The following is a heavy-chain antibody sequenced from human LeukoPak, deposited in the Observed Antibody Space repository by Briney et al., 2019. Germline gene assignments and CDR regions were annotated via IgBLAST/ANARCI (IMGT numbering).Heavy chain of an antibody. D-gene: IGHD7-27*01. V-gene: IGHV4-59*08. J-gene: IGHJ4*02. CDR2: IHHSGAA. Sequence: GSLRLSCAASGFTFSSYSMNWVRQSPGKGLEWLGYIHHSGAANYNPSLQSRVTTSVAVSKGQFSLRLTSMTATDTALYYCARFKDFWGDHHNSVGFDYWGPGILVTVSS. CDR3: ARFKDFWGDHHNSVGFDY. CDR1: GFTFSSYS.